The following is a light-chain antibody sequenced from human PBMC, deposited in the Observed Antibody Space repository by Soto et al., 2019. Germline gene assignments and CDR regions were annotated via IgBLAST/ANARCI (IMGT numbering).Light chain of an antibody. J-gene: IGLJ1*01. Sequence: QSSLTQPASVSGSPGQLISISCPGTSIYGVAYNYVSWYQHHPGNAPKLLIYDVSTRPSGVSNRFSGSKSGNTASLTISGLQAEDEADYYCSSYTTSTTRVFGTGTK. CDR1: SIYGVAYNY. CDR2: DVS. CDR3: SSYTTSTTRV. V-gene: IGLV2-14*03.